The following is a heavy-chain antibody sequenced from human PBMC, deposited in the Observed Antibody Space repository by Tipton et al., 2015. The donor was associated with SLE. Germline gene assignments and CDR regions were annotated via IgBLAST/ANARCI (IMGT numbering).Heavy chain of an antibody. V-gene: IGHV3-23*01. D-gene: IGHD3-22*01. CDR1: GFTFSIYT. CDR3: ALSKGGYYDSSAYSF. CDR2: ITSSGGNT. Sequence: SLRLSCAASGFTFSIYTLSWVRQAPGKGLEWVSCITSSGGNTYYADSVKGRFTLSRDSSKNTLYLEMNSLRAEDTAVYYCALSKGGYYDSSAYSFWGQGTLLTVSS. J-gene: IGHJ4*02.